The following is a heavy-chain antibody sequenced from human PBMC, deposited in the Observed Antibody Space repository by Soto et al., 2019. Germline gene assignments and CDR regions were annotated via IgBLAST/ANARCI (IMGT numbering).Heavy chain of an antibody. J-gene: IGHJ4*02. V-gene: IGHV2-70*11. Sequence: SGPTLVKPTQPLTLTCTFSGFSLSTTGMCVSWIRQPPGKALEWLARIDWDDDKYYRTSLKTRLTISKDTSKNQVVLTMTNMDPVDTATYFCARYYYDNSGYFYPGEFDYWGQGTLVTVSS. CDR3: ARYYYDNSGYFYPGEFDY. CDR2: IDWDDDK. D-gene: IGHD3-22*01. CDR1: GFSLSTTGMC.